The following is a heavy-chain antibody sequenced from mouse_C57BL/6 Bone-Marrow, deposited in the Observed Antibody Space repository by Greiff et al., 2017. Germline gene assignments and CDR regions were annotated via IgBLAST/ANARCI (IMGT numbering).Heavy chain of an antibody. D-gene: IGHD2-1*01. V-gene: IGHV1-69*01. CDR3: ARVIYYGNDY. CDR2: IDPSDSYT. J-gene: IGHJ2*01. Sequence: MPGQCLEWIGEIDPSDSYTNYNQKFKGKSTLTVDKSSSTAYMQLSSLTSEDSAVYYCARVIYYGNDYWGQGTTLTVSS.